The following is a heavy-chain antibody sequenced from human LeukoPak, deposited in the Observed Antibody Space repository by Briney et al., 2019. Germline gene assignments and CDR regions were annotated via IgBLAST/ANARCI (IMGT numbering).Heavy chain of an antibody. CDR3: AKAFYGDNTPFYFDY. D-gene: IGHD4-17*01. Sequence: GGSLRLSCAASGFTFDDYAMPWVRHAPGKGLEWVSGISWNSDYIGYADSVKGRFTVSRDNAKNSLYLQMNGLRTEDTALYFCAKAFYGDNTPFYFDYWAQGTLVTVSS. V-gene: IGHV3-9*01. J-gene: IGHJ4*02. CDR1: GFTFDDYA. CDR2: ISWNSDYI.